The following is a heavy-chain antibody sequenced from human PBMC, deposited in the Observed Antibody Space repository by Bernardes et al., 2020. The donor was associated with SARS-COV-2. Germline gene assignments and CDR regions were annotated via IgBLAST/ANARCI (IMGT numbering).Heavy chain of an antibody. CDR3: ARQTRQLDGMDV. V-gene: IGHV3-48*02. CDR2: ISSSSATI. Sequence: VGSLSLSCAASGFTFNSYNMNWVRQAPGRGLEWVSYISSSSATIYYADSVGGRFTISRDNAKNSLYLHMNSLRDEDTALYYCARQTRQLDGMDVWGQGTTVTVSS. CDR1: GFTFNSYN. J-gene: IGHJ6*02.